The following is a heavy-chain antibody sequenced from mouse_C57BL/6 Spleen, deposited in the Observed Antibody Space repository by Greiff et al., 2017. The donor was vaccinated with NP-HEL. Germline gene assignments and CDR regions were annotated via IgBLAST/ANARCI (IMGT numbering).Heavy chain of an antibody. D-gene: IGHD6-1*01. J-gene: IGHJ2*01. V-gene: IGHV7-3*01. Sequence: EVKLMESGGGLVQPGGSLSLSCAASGFTFTDYYMSWVRQPPGKALEWLGFIRNKANGYTTEYSASVKGRFTISRDNSQSILYLQMNALRAEDSATYYCARYPSSGLYFDYWGQGTTLTVSS. CDR2: IRNKANGYTT. CDR3: ARYPSSGLYFDY. CDR1: GFTFTDYY.